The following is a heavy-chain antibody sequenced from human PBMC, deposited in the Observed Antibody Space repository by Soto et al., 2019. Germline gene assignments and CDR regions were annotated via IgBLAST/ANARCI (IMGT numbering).Heavy chain of an antibody. V-gene: IGHV1-2*04. CDR1: GYTFTGYY. CDR3: ARPDIVATLAFDI. CDR2: INPNSGGT. D-gene: IGHD5-12*01. Sequence: ASVKVSCKASGYTFTGYYMHWVRQAPGQGLEWMGWINPNSGGTNYAQKFQGWVTMTTGTSTSTAYMELRSLRSDDTAVYYCARPDIVATLAFDIWGQGTMVTVSS. J-gene: IGHJ3*02.